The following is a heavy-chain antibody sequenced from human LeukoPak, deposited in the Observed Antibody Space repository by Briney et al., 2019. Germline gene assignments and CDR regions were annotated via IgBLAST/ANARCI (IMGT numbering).Heavy chain of an antibody. V-gene: IGHV3-23*01. Sequence: GGSPRLSCAASGFTFSSYAMSWVRQAPGKGLEWVSAISGSGGSTYYADSVKGRFTISRDNSKNTLYLQMNSLRAEDTAVYYCAAIPTQNYYGSGSPSSDFDYWGQGTLVTVSS. CDR1: GFTFSSYA. D-gene: IGHD3-10*01. CDR2: ISGSGGST. J-gene: IGHJ4*02. CDR3: AAIPTQNYYGSGSPSSDFDY.